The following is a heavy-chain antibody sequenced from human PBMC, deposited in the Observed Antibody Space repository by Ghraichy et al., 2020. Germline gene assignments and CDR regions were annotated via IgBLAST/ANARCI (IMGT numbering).Heavy chain of an antibody. CDR3: AYAIEMATTIDY. CDR2: IRYDGSNK. V-gene: IGHV3-30*02. J-gene: IGHJ4*02. D-gene: IGHD5-24*01. CDR1: GFTFSSYG. Sequence: GGSLRLSCAASGFTFSSYGMHWVRQAPGKGLEWVAFIRYDGSNKYYADSVKGRFTISRDNSKNTLYLQMNSLRAEDTAVYYCAYAIEMATTIDYWGQGTLVTVSS.